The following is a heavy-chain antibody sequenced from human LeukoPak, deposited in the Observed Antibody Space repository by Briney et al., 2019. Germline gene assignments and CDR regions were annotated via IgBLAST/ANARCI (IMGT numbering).Heavy chain of an antibody. V-gene: IGHV4-38-2*02. D-gene: IGHD3-22*01. J-gene: IGHJ4*02. CDR3: ARDTGYSFDY. CDR1: GYSISSGYY. Sequence: PSETLSLTCTVSGYSISSGYYWGWIRQPPGTGLEWIGSIYHSGSTYYNPSLKSRVTISVDTSKNQFSLKLSSVTAADTAVYYCARDTGYSFDYWGQGTLVTVSS. CDR2: IYHSGST.